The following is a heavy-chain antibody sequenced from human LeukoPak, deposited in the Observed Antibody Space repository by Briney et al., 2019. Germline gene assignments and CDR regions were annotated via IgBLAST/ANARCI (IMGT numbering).Heavy chain of an antibody. J-gene: IGHJ4*02. Sequence: GGCLRLSCAASGFTFSSYWMTWVRQAPGKGLEWVANIKQDGSERNYVDSVTGRFTISRDNAKNPLYLHTTTHRDENTAVYYCATGAGCGYWGQGTLVTVSS. V-gene: IGHV3-7*03. CDR1: GFTFSSYW. CDR2: IKQDGSER. D-gene: IGHD6-19*01. CDR3: ATGAGCGY.